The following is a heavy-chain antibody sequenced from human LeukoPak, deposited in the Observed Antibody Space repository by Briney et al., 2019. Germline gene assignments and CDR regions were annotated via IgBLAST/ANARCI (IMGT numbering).Heavy chain of an antibody. J-gene: IGHJ4*02. CDR2: ISSSGSDI. Sequence: GGSLRLSCVASGFTFSNAWMNWVRQAPGKGLEWVSFISSSGSDIYYADSVKGRFTISRDNAKNSLYLQMNNMRAEDTAVYYCARGYRGGGSCWEVDYWGQGTLVTVSS. D-gene: IGHD2-15*01. CDR1: GFTFSNAW. V-gene: IGHV3-21*05. CDR3: ARGYRGGGSCWEVDY.